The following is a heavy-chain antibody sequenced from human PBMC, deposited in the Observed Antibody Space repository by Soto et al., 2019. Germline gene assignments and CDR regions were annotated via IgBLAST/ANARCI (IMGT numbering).Heavy chain of an antibody. D-gene: IGHD3-10*01. CDR2: IYYSGSA. J-gene: IGHJ6*02. V-gene: IGHV4-61*01. CDR3: ARGVGFGYYYYHMDL. CDR1: GNSVTGLRDH. Sequence: SETPSLTCTVSGNSVTGLRDHWSWIRQPPGKGLEWIGYIYYSGSADYNPSLGSRLNISIDTSKNQFSLKLTSVTAADTAVYYCARGVGFGYYYYHMDLWGQGTTVT.